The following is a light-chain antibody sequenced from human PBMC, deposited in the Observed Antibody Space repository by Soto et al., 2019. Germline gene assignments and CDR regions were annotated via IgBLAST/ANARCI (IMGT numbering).Light chain of an antibody. CDR2: GVS. Sequence: QSALTQPASVSGSPGQSITISCTGTSSDVGDYNYVSWYQQHPGKAPKLIIYGVSNRPSGISNRFSGSKSANTASLTISGLQAEDEADYYCSSYTTTNTLVFGGGTQLTVL. CDR3: SSYTTTNTLV. CDR1: SSDVGDYNY. J-gene: IGLJ2*01. V-gene: IGLV2-14*03.